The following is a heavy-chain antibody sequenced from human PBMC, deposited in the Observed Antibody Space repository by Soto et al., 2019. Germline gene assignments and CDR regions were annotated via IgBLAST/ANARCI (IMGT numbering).Heavy chain of an antibody. V-gene: IGHV1-18*01. J-gene: IGHJ5*02. CDR1: GYTFTSYG. D-gene: IGHD2-2*03. CDR2: ISAYNGNT. CDR3: ARGYGYCSSTSCYRFDP. Sequence: ASVKVSCKASGYTFTSYGISWVRQAPGQGLEWMGWISAYNGNTNYAQKLQGRATMTTDTSTSTAYMELRSLRSDDTAVYYCARGYGYCSSTSCYRFDPWGQGTLVTVSS.